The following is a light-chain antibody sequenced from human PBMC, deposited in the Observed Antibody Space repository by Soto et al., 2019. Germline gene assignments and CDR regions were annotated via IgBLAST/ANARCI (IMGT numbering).Light chain of an antibody. CDR3: QQYYSSSLT. CDR2: WAS. J-gene: IGKJ4*01. V-gene: IGKV4-1*01. Sequence: DIVMTQSPDSLAVSLGERATIKCRSSQSILKSSIKKNSLAWYQQKPGQPPRLLIYWASTRDSGVPDRFSGSGSGTDFTHTITRLQAEDVAVYYCQQYYSSSLTLGGGTKVEIK. CDR1: QSILKSSIKKNS.